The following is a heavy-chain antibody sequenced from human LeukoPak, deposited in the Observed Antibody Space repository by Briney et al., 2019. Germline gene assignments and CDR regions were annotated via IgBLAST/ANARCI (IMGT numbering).Heavy chain of an antibody. CDR2: ISAYNGNT. Sequence: ASVKVSCKASGYTFTSYGISWVRQAPGQGLEWMGWISAYNGNTNYAQKLQGRVTMTTDTSTSTAYMGLRSLRSDDTAVYYCARESYYDSSGTYYFDYWGQGTLVTVSS. CDR1: GYTFTSYG. J-gene: IGHJ4*02. V-gene: IGHV1-18*01. CDR3: ARESYYDSSGTYYFDY. D-gene: IGHD3-22*01.